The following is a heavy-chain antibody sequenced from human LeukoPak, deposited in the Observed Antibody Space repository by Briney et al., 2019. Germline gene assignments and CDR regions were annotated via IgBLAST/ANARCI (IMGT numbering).Heavy chain of an antibody. D-gene: IGHD3-22*01. CDR3: ARDYYDSSGYYPLFDY. V-gene: IGHV1-2*06. CDR1: GYTFTGYY. CDR2: INPNSGGT. J-gene: IGHJ4*02. Sequence: ASVKVSCKASGYTFTGYYMHWVRQAPGQGLEWMGRINPNSGGTNYAQKFPGRVTMTRDTSISTAYMELSRLRSDDTAVYYCARDYYDSSGYYPLFDYWGQGTLVTVSS.